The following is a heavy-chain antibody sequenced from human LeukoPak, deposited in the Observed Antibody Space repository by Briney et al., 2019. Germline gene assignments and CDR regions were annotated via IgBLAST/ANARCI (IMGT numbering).Heavy chain of an antibody. CDR2: ISSTSSYI. CDR1: GFTFSRYT. D-gene: IGHD3-16*01. Sequence: GGSLRLCCAASGFTFSRYTMNWVRQAPGKGLEGVSSISSTSSYIYGADSVKGRFTISRDNAKNSLYLQINSLRAEDTALYYCVRGGELVGSYFDYWGPGTLVTVSS. V-gene: IGHV3-21*04. CDR3: VRGGELVGSYFDY. J-gene: IGHJ4*02.